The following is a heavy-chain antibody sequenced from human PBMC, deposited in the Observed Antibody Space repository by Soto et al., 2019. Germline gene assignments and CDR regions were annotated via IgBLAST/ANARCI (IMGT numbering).Heavy chain of an antibody. D-gene: IGHD3-9*01. Sequence: PGGSVRISCAASRFTCSNYAMSWVRQAPGKGLEWVSALSGSGGSTYYADSVKGRFTISRDNSKNTLYLQMNSLRAEDTAVYCCAKRGILSGYCPTPTGTDVRDTGTT. J-gene: IGHJ6*03. V-gene: IGHV3-23*01. CDR1: RFTCSNYA. CDR3: AKRGILSGYCPTPTGTDV. CDR2: LSGSGGST.